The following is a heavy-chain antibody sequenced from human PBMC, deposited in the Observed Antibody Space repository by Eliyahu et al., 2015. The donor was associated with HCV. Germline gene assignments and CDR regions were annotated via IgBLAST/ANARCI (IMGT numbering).Heavy chain of an antibody. J-gene: IGHJ4*02. CDR1: GYTFTSYY. V-gene: IGHV1-46*01. CDR2: INPSVGDT. Sequence: QVQLIQSGAEVKKPGAAVKVSCKASGYTFTSYYMHWVRQAPGQGLEWMGIINPSVGDTSHSQYFQGRVTLTWDTSTSTGYMELSSLKFEDTAVYYCATSALDYWGQGTLVTVSS. CDR3: ATSALDY.